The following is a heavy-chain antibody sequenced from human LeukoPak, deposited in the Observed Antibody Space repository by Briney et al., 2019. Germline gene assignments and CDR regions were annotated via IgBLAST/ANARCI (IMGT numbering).Heavy chain of an antibody. J-gene: IGHJ3*02. CDR3: ARGIYSSGPDAFDI. V-gene: IGHV3-30*03. D-gene: IGHD3-10*01. Sequence: GGSLRLSCAASGFTFSIYSMNWVRQAPGKGLEWVAVMSYDGSSEYYADSVKGRFTISRDNSKNTLYLQMNSLRAEDTAVYYCARGIYSSGPDAFDIWGQGTMVTVSS. CDR2: MSYDGSSE. CDR1: GFTFSIYS.